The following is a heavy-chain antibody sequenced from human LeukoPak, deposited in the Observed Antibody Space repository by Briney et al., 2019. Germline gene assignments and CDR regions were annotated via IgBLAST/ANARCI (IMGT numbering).Heavy chain of an antibody. CDR2: INSDGSST. Sequence: GGSLRLSCAASRFTFSSYWMHWVRQAPGKGLVWVSRINSDGSSTSYADSVKGRFTISRDNAKNTLYLQMNSLRAEDMAVYYCATSTYCSGGSCYSRTFQYWGQGTLVTVSS. J-gene: IGHJ4*02. V-gene: IGHV3-74*01. CDR1: RFTFSSYW. CDR3: ATSTYCSGGSCYSRTFQY. D-gene: IGHD2-15*01.